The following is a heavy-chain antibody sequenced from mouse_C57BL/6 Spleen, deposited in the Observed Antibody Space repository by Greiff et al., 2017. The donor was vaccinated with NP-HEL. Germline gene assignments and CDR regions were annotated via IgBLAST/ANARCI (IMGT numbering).Heavy chain of an antibody. CDR2: INPSNGGT. V-gene: IGHV1-53*01. J-gene: IGHJ2*01. Sequence: QVQLQQPGTELVKPGASVKLSCKASGYTFTSYWMHWVKQRPGQGLEWIGNINPSNGGTNYNEKFKSKATLTVDESSSTAYMQLSSLTSEDSAVYYCARFIYYDYDYFDYWGQGTTLTVSS. CDR1: GYTFTSYW. CDR3: ARFIYYDYDYFDY. D-gene: IGHD2-4*01.